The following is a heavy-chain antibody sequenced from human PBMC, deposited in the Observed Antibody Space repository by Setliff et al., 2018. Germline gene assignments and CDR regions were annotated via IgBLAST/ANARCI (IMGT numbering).Heavy chain of an antibody. Sequence: ASVKVSCKASGYISTSYGITWVRQAPGQGLEWMGWISGYNGYTVYAQKLQGRATLTTDTSTGTAYMEVRSLRSDDTAQYYCVRDRAAIVVGPPTAAFDIWGQGTMVTVSS. CDR2: ISGYNGYT. D-gene: IGHD2-2*01. V-gene: IGHV1-18*01. CDR1: GYISTSYG. CDR3: VRDRAAIVVGPPTAAFDI. J-gene: IGHJ3*02.